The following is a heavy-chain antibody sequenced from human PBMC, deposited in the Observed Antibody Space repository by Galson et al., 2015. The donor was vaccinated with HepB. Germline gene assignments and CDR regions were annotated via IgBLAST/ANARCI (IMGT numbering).Heavy chain of an antibody. CDR3: ARDPAPPTPALLTGYFGTLDC. D-gene: IGHD3-9*01. CDR2: ISSSSSYI. CDR1: GFTFSSYY. V-gene: IGHV3-21*01. Sequence: SLRLSCAASGFTFSSYYMNWVRQAPGKGLEWVSSISSSSSYIYYADSVKGRFTISRDNAKNSLYLQMNSLRADDTAVYYCARDPAPPTPALLTGYFGTLDCCSQGTLVTVSS. J-gene: IGHJ4*02.